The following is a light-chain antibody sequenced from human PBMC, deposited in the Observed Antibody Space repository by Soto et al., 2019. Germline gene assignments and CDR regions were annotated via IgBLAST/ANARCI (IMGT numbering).Light chain of an antibody. CDR1: QSVSRN. Sequence: EIVMTQSPATLSVSPGERATLSCRASQSVSRNVAWYQQKPGQAPRLLIHDASTRATGISVRFSGSGSGTEFTLTISSLQSEDFAVYYCQQRGNWPRTFGQGTKLEIK. J-gene: IGKJ2*01. V-gene: IGKV3-15*01. CDR2: DAS. CDR3: QQRGNWPRT.